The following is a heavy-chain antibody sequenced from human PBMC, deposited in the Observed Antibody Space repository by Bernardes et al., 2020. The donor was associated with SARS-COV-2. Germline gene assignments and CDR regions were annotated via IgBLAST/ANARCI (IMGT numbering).Heavy chain of an antibody. J-gene: IGHJ6*01. D-gene: IGHD1-26*01. CDR3: ARSSYLDPYGLDV. CDR2: VSNNGKKI. CDR1: GFTFSDFY. Sequence: GGSLRLSCAASGFTFSDFYVTWIRQAPGKGLEWVSYVSNNGKKISYADSVQGRFTISRDNAKASVTLHMNSLRAEDSALYYCARSSYLDPYGLDVWGRGTMVTVSS. V-gene: IGHV3-11*01.